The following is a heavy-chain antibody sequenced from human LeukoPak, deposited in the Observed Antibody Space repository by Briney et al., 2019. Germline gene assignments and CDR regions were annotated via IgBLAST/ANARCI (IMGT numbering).Heavy chain of an antibody. CDR1: GGSISSGDYY. Sequence: PSETLSLTCTVSGGSISSGDYYWSWIRQPPGKGLEWIGYIYYSGSTYYNPSLKSRVTISVDTSKNQSSLKLSSVTAADTTVYYCAGGHVDTAMARDYWGQGTLVTVSS. V-gene: IGHV4-30-4*01. CDR3: AGGHVDTAMARDY. D-gene: IGHD5-18*01. CDR2: IYYSGST. J-gene: IGHJ4*02.